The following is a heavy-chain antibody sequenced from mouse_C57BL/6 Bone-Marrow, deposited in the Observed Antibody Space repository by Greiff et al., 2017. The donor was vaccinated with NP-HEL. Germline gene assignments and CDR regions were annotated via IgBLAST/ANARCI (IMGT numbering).Heavy chain of an antibody. CDR2: INPSTGGT. Sequence: EVQLQQSGPELVKPGASVKISCKASGYSFTGYYMNWVKQSPEKSLEWIGEINPSTGGTSYNQKFKAKATLTVDKSSSTAYMQLKSLTSEDSSVDYCARKALRGYYAKDYWGQGTSVTFSS. J-gene: IGHJ4*01. CDR1: GYSFTGYY. D-gene: IGHD1-1*01. CDR3: ARKALRGYYAKDY. V-gene: IGHV1-42*01.